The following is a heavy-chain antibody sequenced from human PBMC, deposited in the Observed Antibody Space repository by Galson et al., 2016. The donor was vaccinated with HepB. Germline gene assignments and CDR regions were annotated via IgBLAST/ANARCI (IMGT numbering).Heavy chain of an antibody. V-gene: IGHV3-21*01. CDR2: ISSDGVYT. CDR1: GFTFRDFP. Sequence: SLRLSCAASGFTFRDFPMVWVRKAPGQGLEWVSSISSDGVYTYYADSLKGRFSISRDNAKNSLFLQMSSLRAEDAAMYYCARDYFCVGASCRGERGRFDYWVQGALVTVSS. J-gene: IGHJ4*02. D-gene: IGHD2-21*01. CDR3: ARDYFCVGASCRGERGRFDY.